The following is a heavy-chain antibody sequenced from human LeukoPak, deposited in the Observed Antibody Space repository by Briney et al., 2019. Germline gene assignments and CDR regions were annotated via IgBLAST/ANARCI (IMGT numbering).Heavy chain of an antibody. V-gene: IGHV3-48*04. CDR1: GFSVRDYS. CDR3: ARVMGWWLVRYDAFDI. Sequence: QAGGSLRLSCAVSGFSVRDYSMNWVRQVPGKGLDWVSFISIKGDTRYYADSVKGRFTISRDNAKNSLYLQMNSLRAEDTAVYYCARVMGWWLVRYDAFDIWGQGTMVTVSS. CDR2: ISIKGDTR. J-gene: IGHJ3*02. D-gene: IGHD6-19*01.